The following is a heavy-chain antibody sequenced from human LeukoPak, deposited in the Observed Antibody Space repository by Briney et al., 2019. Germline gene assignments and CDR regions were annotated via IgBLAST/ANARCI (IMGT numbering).Heavy chain of an antibody. Sequence: GGSLRLSCAASGFTFSSYWMGWVRQAPGKVLEWVANIKQDGSEKYYVDSVKGRFTISRDNAKNSLYLQMNSLRAEDTAVYYCARVSMITFGGVIASSVDYYYYYMDVWGKGTTVTVSS. CDR2: IKQDGSEK. V-gene: IGHV3-7*01. CDR1: GFTFSSYW. J-gene: IGHJ6*03. D-gene: IGHD3-16*02. CDR3: ARVSMITFGGVIASSVDYYYYYMDV.